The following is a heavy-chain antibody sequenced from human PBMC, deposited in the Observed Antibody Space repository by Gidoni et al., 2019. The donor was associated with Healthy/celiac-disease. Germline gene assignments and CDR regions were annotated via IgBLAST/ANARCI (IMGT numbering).Heavy chain of an antibody. J-gene: IGHJ4*02. Sequence: LQLQESRPGLVKPSETLSIPCTVSGCSIISSSYYWGWIRQPPGKGLEWSGSIYYSGSTYYNPSLKSRVTISVDTSKNQFFLKRSSVTAADTAVYYGARHGGPNSYGYDEFDYWGQGTLVTVSS. CDR1: GCSIISSSYY. V-gene: IGHV4-39*01. CDR3: ARHGGPNSYGYDEFDY. D-gene: IGHD5-18*01. CDR2: IYYSGST.